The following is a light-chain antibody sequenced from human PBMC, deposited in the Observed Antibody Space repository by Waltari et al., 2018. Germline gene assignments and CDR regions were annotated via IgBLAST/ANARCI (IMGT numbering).Light chain of an antibody. CDR2: DIS. Sequence: EIVLTQSPATLSLSPGERAIFFRRASQSLNNYLAWYQKKLGQATRLLSYDISNRVTGIPVGFSGNGSGTDFTRTISSREHEEFAVYYCQQRAEWRRPTFGGGTKVE. V-gene: IGKV3-11*01. CDR1: QSLNNY. J-gene: IGKJ4*01. CDR3: QQRAEWRRPT.